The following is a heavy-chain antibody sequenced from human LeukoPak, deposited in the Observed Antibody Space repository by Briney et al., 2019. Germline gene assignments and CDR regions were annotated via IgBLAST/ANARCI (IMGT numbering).Heavy chain of an antibody. V-gene: IGHV4-39*07. CDR3: ARGPYSLAAVYYFDY. J-gene: IGHJ4*02. CDR2: IYYSGST. D-gene: IGHD2-21*01. Sequence: SESLSLTCTVSGGSISSSSYYWGWIRQPPGKGLEWIGIIYYSGSTYYNPSLKSRVTISVDTSKNQFSLKLSSVTAADTAVYYCARGPYSLAAVYYFDYWGQGTLVTVSS. CDR1: GGSISSSSYY.